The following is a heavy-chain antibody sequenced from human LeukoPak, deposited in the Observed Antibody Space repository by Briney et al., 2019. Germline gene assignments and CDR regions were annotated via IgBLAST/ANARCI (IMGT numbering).Heavy chain of an antibody. V-gene: IGHV4-39*07. D-gene: IGHD4-11*01. CDR3: ARGLQSDYFDY. CDR1: GGSISSSSYY. Sequence: PSETLSLTCTVSGGSISSSSYYWGWIRQPPGKGLEWIGSIYYSGSTYYNPSLKSRVTISVDRSKNQFSLKLSSVTAADTAVYYCARGLQSDYFDYWGQGTLVTVSS. J-gene: IGHJ4*02. CDR2: IYYSGST.